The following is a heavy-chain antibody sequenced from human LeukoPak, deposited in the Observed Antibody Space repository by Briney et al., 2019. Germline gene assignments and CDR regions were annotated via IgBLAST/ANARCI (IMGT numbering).Heavy chain of an antibody. CDR1: GFTFSSSD. D-gene: IGHD2/OR15-2a*01. CDR2: ISYDATNK. CDR3: AKASSNYFYYFEY. Sequence: PGGSLRLSCAASGFTFSSSDMHWVRQAPGKGLEWVAVISYDATNKYYADSVKGRFTHSRDNSKNTLYLQTNTLRDEDTAVYYCAKASSNYFYYFEYWGQGTLVTVSS. V-gene: IGHV3-30*18. J-gene: IGHJ4*02.